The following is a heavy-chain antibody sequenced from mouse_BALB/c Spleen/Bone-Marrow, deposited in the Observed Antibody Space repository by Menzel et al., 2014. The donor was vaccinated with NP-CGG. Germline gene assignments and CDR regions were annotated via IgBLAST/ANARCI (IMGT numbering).Heavy chain of an antibody. J-gene: IGHJ2*01. CDR2: VRTGSTII. V-gene: IGHV5-17*02. D-gene: IGHD2-3*01. Sequence: EVKLVESGGGLVQPGGSRKLSCAASGFTFSNFGMHWFSQSPEKGLEWVAFVRTGSTIIYYADTVKGRFTISRDNPENPLFLQMTSLRSEDTAIYYCARSHFYVIDFDYWVQGTTLTVSS. CDR3: ARSHFYVIDFDY. CDR1: GFTFSNFG.